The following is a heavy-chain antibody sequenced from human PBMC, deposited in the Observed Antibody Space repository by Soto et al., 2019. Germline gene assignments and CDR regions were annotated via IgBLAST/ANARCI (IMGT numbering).Heavy chain of an antibody. CDR1: GGSISSGGYY. D-gene: IGHD4-17*01. Sequence: QVQLQESGPGLVKPSQTLSLTCTVSGGSISSGGYYLSWIRHHPGKGLEWIGYIYYSGSTYYNPFHTRRVTLSVDTSKTQFSLKLSSVTAADTAVYYCARSAYLGDYSWFDPWGQGTLVTVSS. V-gene: IGHV4-31*03. CDR2: IYYSGST. CDR3: ARSAYLGDYSWFDP. J-gene: IGHJ5*02.